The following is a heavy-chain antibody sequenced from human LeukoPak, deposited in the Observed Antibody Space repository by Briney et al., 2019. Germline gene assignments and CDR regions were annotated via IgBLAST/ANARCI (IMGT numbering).Heavy chain of an antibody. V-gene: IGHV3-30-3*01. Sequence: GGSLRLSCAASGFTFSSYAMHWVRQAPGKGLEWVAVISYDGSNKYYADSVKGRFTISRDNSKNTLYLQMNSLRAEDTAVYYCASRPYGGATAYWGQGTLVTVSS. J-gene: IGHJ4*02. CDR1: GFTFSSYA. CDR2: ISYDGSNK. CDR3: ASRPYGGATAY. D-gene: IGHD1-26*01.